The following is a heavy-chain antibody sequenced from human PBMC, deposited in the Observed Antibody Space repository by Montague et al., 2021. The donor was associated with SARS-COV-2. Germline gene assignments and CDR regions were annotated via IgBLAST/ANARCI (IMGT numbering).Heavy chain of an antibody. CDR3: AKDPYYDFWSGYYFDY. J-gene: IGHJ4*02. D-gene: IGHD3-3*01. V-gene: IGHV3-23*03. CDR2: IYSGGSST. CDR1: GFTFSNYA. Sequence: SLRLSCSASGFTFSNYAMSLVRQAPGKGLEWVSVIYSGGSSTYYADSXXGRFTISRDNSKNPLYLQMNSLRAEDTAVYYCAKDPYYDFWSGYYFDYWGQGTLVTVSS.